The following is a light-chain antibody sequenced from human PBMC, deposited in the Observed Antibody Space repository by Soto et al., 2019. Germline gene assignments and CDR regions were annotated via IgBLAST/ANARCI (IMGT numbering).Light chain of an antibody. Sequence: EIVLTQSPATLSLSTGDRATLSCRASQSVSSYLAWYQQKPGQAPRLLIYDASNRATGIPARFSGSGSGTDFTLTISSLEPEDFAVYYCQQRSNWPRTFGQGTKLEIK. V-gene: IGKV3-11*01. J-gene: IGKJ2*01. CDR2: DAS. CDR1: QSVSSY. CDR3: QQRSNWPRT.